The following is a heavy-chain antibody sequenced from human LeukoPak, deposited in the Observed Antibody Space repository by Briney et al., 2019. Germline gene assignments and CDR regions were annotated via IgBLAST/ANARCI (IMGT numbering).Heavy chain of an antibody. CDR1: GFTFSSYG. CDR3: ARTQGWNPTGIDY. J-gene: IGHJ4*02. Sequence: GGSLRLSCAASGFTFSSYGMHWVRQAPGKGLEWVAVIWYDGSNKYYADSVKGRFTISRDNSKNTLYLQMNSLRAEDTAVYYCARTQGWNPTGIDYWGQGTLVTVSS. V-gene: IGHV3-33*08. CDR2: IWYDGSNK. D-gene: IGHD1-1*01.